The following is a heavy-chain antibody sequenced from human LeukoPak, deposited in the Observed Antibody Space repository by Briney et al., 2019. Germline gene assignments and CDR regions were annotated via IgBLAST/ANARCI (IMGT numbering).Heavy chain of an antibody. CDR2: INPSGGST. Sequence: ASVKVSCKASGYTFTSYYMHWVRQAPGQGLEWMGIINPSGGSTSYAQKFQGRVTMTRDTSTSTVYMELSSLRSEDTAVYYCARMGDTMSGGDDAFDIWGQGTMVTVSS. CDR1: GYTFTSYY. J-gene: IGHJ3*02. CDR3: ARMGDTMSGGDDAFDI. V-gene: IGHV1-46*01. D-gene: IGHD3-10*02.